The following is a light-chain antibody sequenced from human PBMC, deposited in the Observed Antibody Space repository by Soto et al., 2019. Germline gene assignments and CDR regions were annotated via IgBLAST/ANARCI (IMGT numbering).Light chain of an antibody. CDR2: AAS. CDR3: QQSYSTPIT. CDR1: QSISSY. Sequence: DIQMTQSPSSLSASVGERVTITCRASQSISSYLNWYQQKPGKAPKLLIYAASSLQSGVPSRFSGSGSGTDFTLTISSLQPEDFVTYYCQQSYSTPITFGQGTRLEI. J-gene: IGKJ5*01. V-gene: IGKV1-39*01.